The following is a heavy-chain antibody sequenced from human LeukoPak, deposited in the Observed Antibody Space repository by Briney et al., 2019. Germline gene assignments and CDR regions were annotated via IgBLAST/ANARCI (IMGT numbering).Heavy chain of an antibody. CDR1: GFTFTSYW. J-gene: IGHJ4*02. CDR2: IKSDGGST. CDR3: ARGPFDS. V-gene: IGHV3-74*01. Sequence: GGSLRLSCAASGFTFTSYWMHWVRHAPGKGLGWVSRIKSDGGSTGYEDSVKGRFTISRDNAKNTLYLQMSSLRAEDTAVYYCARGPFDSWGQGTVVSVSS.